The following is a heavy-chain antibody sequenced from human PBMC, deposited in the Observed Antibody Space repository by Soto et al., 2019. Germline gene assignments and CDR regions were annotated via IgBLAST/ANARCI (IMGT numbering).Heavy chain of an antibody. Sequence: GESLKISCKGSGYSFTSYWIGWVRQMPGKGLEWMGIIYPGDSDTRYSPSFQGQVTISADKSISTAYLQWSSLKASDTAMYYCARAGEGYYYDSSGYGFDPWGQGTLVTVSS. CDR2: IYPGDSDT. D-gene: IGHD3-22*01. CDR1: GYSFTSYW. CDR3: ARAGEGYYYDSSGYGFDP. J-gene: IGHJ5*02. V-gene: IGHV5-51*01.